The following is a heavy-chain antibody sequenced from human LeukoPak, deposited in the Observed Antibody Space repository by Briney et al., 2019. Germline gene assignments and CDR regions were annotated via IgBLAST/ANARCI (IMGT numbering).Heavy chain of an antibody. CDR3: AKDLYYDILTGYDIGDYFDY. V-gene: IGHV3-23*01. D-gene: IGHD3-9*01. Sequence: GGSLRLSCEASGLTFSNYAMSWVRQAPGKGLEWVSAISGSGGSTYYADSVKGRFTISRDNSKNTLYLQMNSLRAEDTAVYYCAKDLYYDILTGYDIGDYFDYWGQGTLVTVSS. J-gene: IGHJ4*02. CDR1: GLTFSNYA. CDR2: ISGSGGST.